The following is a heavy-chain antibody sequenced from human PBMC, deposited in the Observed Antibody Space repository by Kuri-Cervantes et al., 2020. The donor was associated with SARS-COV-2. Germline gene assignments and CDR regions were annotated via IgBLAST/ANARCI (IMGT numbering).Heavy chain of an antibody. Sequence: ASVKVSCKASGYTFSDYSNYYMYWVRQAPGQGLEWMGWINPNSGGTNYAQNFQGWVTMTRDTSISTAYMELSRLRSDDTAVYYCARGMVRGIIQYCYYAMDVWGQGTTVTVSS. J-gene: IGHJ6*02. V-gene: IGHV1-2*04. CDR2: INPNSGGT. D-gene: IGHD3-10*01. CDR1: GYTFSDYSNYY. CDR3: ARGMVRGIIQYCYYAMDV.